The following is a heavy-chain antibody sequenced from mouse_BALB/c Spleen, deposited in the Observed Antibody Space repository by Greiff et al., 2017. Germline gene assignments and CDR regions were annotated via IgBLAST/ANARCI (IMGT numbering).Heavy chain of an antibody. CDR2: IWSGGST. J-gene: IGHJ1*01. Sequence: VKLMESGPGLVQPSQSLSITCTVSGFSLTSYGVHWVRQSPGKGLEWLGVIWSGGSTDYNAAFISRLSISKDNSKSQVFFKMNSLQANDTAIYYCARNRHNYGHWYFDVWGAGTTVTVSS. CDR1: GFSLTSYG. V-gene: IGHV2-2*02. D-gene: IGHD1-2*01. CDR3: ARNRHNYGHWYFDV.